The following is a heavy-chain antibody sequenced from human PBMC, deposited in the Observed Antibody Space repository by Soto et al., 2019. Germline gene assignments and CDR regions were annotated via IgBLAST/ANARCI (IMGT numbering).Heavy chain of an antibody. J-gene: IGHJ6*02. D-gene: IGHD6-13*01. Sequence: GGSLRLSCAASGFTFSSYSMNWVRQAPGKGLEWVSYISSSSSTIYYADSVKGRFTISRDNAKNSLYLQMNSLRDEDTAVYYCARELPTSSWYMAYYYDGMVVWGQGTTVTVSS. CDR1: GFTFSSYS. CDR2: ISSSSSTI. CDR3: ARELPTSSWYMAYYYDGMVV. V-gene: IGHV3-48*02.